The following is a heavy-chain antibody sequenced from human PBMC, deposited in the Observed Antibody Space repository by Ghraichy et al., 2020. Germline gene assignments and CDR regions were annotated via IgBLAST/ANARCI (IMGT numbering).Heavy chain of an antibody. CDR3: ARVEYYYDDGGYYNFDY. CDR1: GDSISSSSSF. D-gene: IGHD3-22*01. Sequence: SCSVSGDSISSSSSFWGWIRQPPGKGLEWIGSINYIGNTYYDPSLKSRVTLSVDTSKNQFSLNLRSVSAADTAVYYCARVEYYYDDGGYYNFDYWGRGTLVTVSS. CDR2: INYIGNT. J-gene: IGHJ4*02. V-gene: IGHV4-39*01.